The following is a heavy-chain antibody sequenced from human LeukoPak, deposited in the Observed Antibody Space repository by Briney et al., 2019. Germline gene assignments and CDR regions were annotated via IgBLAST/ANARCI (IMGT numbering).Heavy chain of an antibody. D-gene: IGHD6-13*01. V-gene: IGHV3-74*01. Sequence: TGGSLRLSCAASGFTFSTYWMHWVRQAPGKGLVWVSRIDHDGINTYYADSVKGRFTISRDNAKNTLYLRMNSLRAEDTAVYYCAKDPRRYSRTGGYFDYWGQGTLVTVSS. J-gene: IGHJ4*02. CDR1: GFTFSTYW. CDR2: IDHDGINT. CDR3: AKDPRRYSRTGGYFDY.